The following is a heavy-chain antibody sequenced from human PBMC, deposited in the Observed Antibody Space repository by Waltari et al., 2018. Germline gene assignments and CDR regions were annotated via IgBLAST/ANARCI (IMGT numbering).Heavy chain of an antibody. CDR2: INPNRGGT. D-gene: IGHD3-3*01. J-gene: IGHJ6*02. V-gene: IGHV1-2*02. CDR1: GYTFTGYY. Sequence: QVQLVQSGAEVKKPGASVKVSCKASGYTFTGYYMHWVRPAPGQGLEWMGWINPNRGGTNYAQKFQGRVTRTRDTSISTAYMELSRLRSDDTAVYYCAREPRDTIFGVVISYGMDVWGQGTTVTVSS. CDR3: AREPRDTIFGVVISYGMDV.